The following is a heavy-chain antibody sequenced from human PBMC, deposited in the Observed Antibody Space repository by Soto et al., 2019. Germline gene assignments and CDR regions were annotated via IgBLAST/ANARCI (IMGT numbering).Heavy chain of an antibody. CDR3: ARYSTRFYDYGMDV. J-gene: IGHJ6*02. CDR1: GGSISSYY. Sequence: QVQLQESGPGLVKPSETLSLTCTVSGGSISSYYWSWIRQPPGKGLEWIGYIYYRGSTNYDPSLKMRVTISVDTSKNQFSPKLSSVTAADTAVYYCARYSTRFYDYGMDVWGQGTTVTVSS. V-gene: IGHV4-59*01. CDR2: IYYRGST. D-gene: IGHD4-4*01.